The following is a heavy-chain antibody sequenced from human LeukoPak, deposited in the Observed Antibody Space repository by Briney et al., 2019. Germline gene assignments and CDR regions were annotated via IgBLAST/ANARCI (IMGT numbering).Heavy chain of an antibody. V-gene: IGHV3-21*01. Sequence: PGGSLRLSCAASGFTFSDYSMHWVRQAPGKGLEWVSSISSGSTYKYSADSLKGRFTISRDNAKNSLYLQMNSLRAEDSAVYYCTRGPTLIGVAGTWPPDYWGQGTLVTVSS. D-gene: IGHD6-19*01. CDR1: GFTFSDYS. J-gene: IGHJ4*02. CDR2: ISSGSTYK. CDR3: TRGPTLIGVAGTWPPDY.